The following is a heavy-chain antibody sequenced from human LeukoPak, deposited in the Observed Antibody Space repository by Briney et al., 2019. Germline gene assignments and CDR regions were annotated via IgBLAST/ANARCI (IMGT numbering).Heavy chain of an antibody. D-gene: IGHD2-15*01. CDR1: GFTFINYW. Sequence: SGGSLRLSCAASGFTFINYWMHWVRQAPGEGLVWVSHINNDGSTTTYADSVKGRFTISRDNAKNTLYLHVNSLRAEDTAVYYCGRGGFCSGADCRGSFDYRGQGSLVTVSS. CDR2: INNDGSTT. V-gene: IGHV3-74*01. J-gene: IGHJ4*02. CDR3: GRGGFCSGADCRGSFDY.